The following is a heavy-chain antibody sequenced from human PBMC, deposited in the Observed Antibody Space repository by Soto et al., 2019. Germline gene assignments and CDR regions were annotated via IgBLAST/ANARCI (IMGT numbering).Heavy chain of an antibody. V-gene: IGHV3-43*01. CDR3: AKGSPKGNSTPDFDDFWSGSLLEVDY. J-gene: IGHJ4*02. Sequence: EVQLVESGGVVVQPGGSLRLSCAASGFTFDDYTMHWVRQAPGKGLEWVSLISWDGGSTYYADSVKGRFTISRDNSKKSLYLQMNSLRTEDTALYYCAKGSPKGNSTPDFDDFWSGSLLEVDYWGQGTLVTVSS. D-gene: IGHD3-3*01. CDR2: ISWDGGST. CDR1: GFTFDDYT.